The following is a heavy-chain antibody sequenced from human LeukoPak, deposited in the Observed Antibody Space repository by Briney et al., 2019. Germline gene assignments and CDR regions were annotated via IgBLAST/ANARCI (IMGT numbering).Heavy chain of an antibody. Sequence: PSETLSLTCTVSGGSISSSSYYWGWIRQPPGNGLEWIGSIYYSGSTYYNPSLKSRVTISVDTSKSQFSLKLRTVTAADTAVYYCALLWFGESNWFDPWGQGTLVTVSS. CDR1: GGSISSSSYY. J-gene: IGHJ5*02. CDR3: ALLWFGESNWFDP. CDR2: IYYSGST. V-gene: IGHV4-39*01. D-gene: IGHD3-10*01.